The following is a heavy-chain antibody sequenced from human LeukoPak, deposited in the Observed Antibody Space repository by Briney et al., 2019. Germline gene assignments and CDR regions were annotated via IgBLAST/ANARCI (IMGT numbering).Heavy chain of an antibody. D-gene: IGHD2-2*01. Sequence: ASVKVSCKVSGYTLTELSMHWVRQAPGKGLEWMGGFDPEDGETIYAQKFQGRVTMTEDTSTDTAYMELSSLRSEDTAVYYCATRIPAALLASDPFDYWGQGTLVTVSS. J-gene: IGHJ4*02. CDR3: ATRIPAALLASDPFDY. CDR2: FDPEDGET. V-gene: IGHV1-24*01. CDR1: GYTLTELS.